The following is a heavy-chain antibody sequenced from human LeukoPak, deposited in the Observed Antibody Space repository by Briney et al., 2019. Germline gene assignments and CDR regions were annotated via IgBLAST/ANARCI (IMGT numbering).Heavy chain of an antibody. V-gene: IGHV3-30*03. CDR1: GFTVSSNY. J-gene: IGHJ4*02. CDR3: ARALSHVAPEDY. Sequence: GGSLRLSCAASGFTVSSNYMSWVRQAPGKGLEWVAVISYDGSNKYYADSVKGRFTISRDNSKNTLYLQMNSLRAEDTAVYYCARALSHVAPEDYWGQGTLVTVSS. CDR2: ISYDGSNK. D-gene: IGHD3-10*02.